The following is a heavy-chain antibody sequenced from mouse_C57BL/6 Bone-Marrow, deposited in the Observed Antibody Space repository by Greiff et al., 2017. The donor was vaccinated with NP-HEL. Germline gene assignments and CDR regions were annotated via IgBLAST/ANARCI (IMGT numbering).Heavy chain of an antibody. CDR1: GFTFTDYY. J-gene: IGHJ4*01. CDR3: ARAIYYGNYEAMDY. D-gene: IGHD2-1*01. V-gene: IGHV1-36*01. Sequence: EVQGVESGPVLVKPGPSVKISCKASGFTFTDYYMHWVKQSHGKSLEWIGLVYPYNGGTSYNQKFKGKATLTVDTSSSTAYMELNSLTSEDSAVYYCARAIYYGNYEAMDYWGQGTSVTVSS. CDR2: VYPYNGGT.